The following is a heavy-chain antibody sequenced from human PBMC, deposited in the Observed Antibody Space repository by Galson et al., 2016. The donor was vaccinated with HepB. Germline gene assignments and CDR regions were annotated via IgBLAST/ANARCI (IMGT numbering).Heavy chain of an antibody. D-gene: IGHD4/OR15-4a*01. CDR1: GFTFSVSA. J-gene: IGHJ4*02. V-gene: IGHV3-48*02. CDR2: MTSSSSAI. Sequence: SLRLSCAASGFTFSVSALNWVRQPPGKGLEWIAYMTSSSSAIYYADSVKGRFTISRDNAKNSLFLQMDSLRDEDTAVYYCATAKYYFDHWGQGTLVTVSS. CDR3: ATAKYYFDH.